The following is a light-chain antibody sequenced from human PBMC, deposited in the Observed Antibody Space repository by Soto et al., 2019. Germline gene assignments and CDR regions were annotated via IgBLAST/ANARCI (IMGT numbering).Light chain of an antibody. CDR2: GVS. V-gene: IGLV2-14*01. CDR3: NSYRAGGLYV. CDR1: SNDVGVYNY. Sequence: QSALTQPASVSGSPGQSITISCTGSSNDVGVYNYVSWYQQLPGKAPKLMIYGVSNRPSGVSDRFSGSKSANTASLTISGLQAEDEADYYCNSYRAGGLYVFGTGTKVTVL. J-gene: IGLJ1*01.